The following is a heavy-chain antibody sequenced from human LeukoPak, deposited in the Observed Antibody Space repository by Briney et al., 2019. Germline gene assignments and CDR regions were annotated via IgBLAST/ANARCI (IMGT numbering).Heavy chain of an antibody. J-gene: IGHJ6*02. V-gene: IGHV3-30*02. CDR3: ARDFFDWLLSYYFYTLDV. Sequence: PGGSLRLSCAASGFTFSSYGMHWVRQAPGKGLEWMAFIRYDGSNKYYADSVKGRFAISRDNSKNTLYLQMNSLRAEDTAVYYCARDFFDWLLSYYFYTLDVWGQGTTVTVSS. D-gene: IGHD3-9*01. CDR1: GFTFSSYG. CDR2: IRYDGSNK.